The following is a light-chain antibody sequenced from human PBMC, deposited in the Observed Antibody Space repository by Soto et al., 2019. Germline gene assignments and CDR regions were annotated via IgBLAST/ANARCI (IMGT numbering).Light chain of an antibody. Sequence: EMVLTQSPGTLSLSPGERATLSCRASQSVSNNYLAWYQQKPGQAPRLLIYGASSRATGIPDRFSGSGSGTDFTLTISRREPDDFAVYYCQQCGSSPPLTFGQGTKVDIK. CDR1: QSVSNNY. J-gene: IGKJ1*01. CDR3: QQCGSSPPLT. V-gene: IGKV3-20*01. CDR2: GAS.